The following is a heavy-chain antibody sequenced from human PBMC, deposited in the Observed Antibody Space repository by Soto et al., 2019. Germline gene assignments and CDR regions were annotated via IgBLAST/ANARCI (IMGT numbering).Heavy chain of an antibody. J-gene: IGHJ4*02. CDR3: ARTLAALCDY. CDR2: TYYRTTWYN. D-gene: IGHD6-6*01. Sequence: PSQTLSLTCAISGDSVASNSAAWNWILQSPSRGIEWLGRTYYRTTWYNDYAVSEISRITINPDTSTNQFSLQLTSVTPEDTAAYYCARTLAALCDYWGPGTLVTVFS. CDR1: GDSVASNSAA. V-gene: IGHV6-1*01.